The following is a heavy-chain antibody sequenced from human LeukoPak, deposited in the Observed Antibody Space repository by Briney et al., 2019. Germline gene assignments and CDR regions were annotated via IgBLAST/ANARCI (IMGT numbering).Heavy chain of an antibody. V-gene: IGHV6-1*01. CDR1: GDSVSSNSAA. D-gene: IGHD2-2*01. J-gene: IGHJ6*02. CDR3: ARGGYFAMRGGMDV. CDR2: TYYRSKWYN. Sequence: SQTLSLTCAIPGDSVSSNSAAWNWIRQSPSRGLEWLGRTYYRSKWYNDYAVSVKSRITINPDTSKNQFSLQLNSVTPEDTAVYYCARGGYFAMRGGMDVWGQGTTVTVSS.